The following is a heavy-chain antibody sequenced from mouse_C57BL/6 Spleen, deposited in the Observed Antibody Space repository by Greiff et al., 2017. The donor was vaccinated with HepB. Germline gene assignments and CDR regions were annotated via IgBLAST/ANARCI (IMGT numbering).Heavy chain of an antibody. V-gene: IGHV5-12*01. CDR3: ARRRDDYDEAWFAY. D-gene: IGHD2-4*01. CDR2: ISNGGGRT. Sequence: EVKLVESGGGLVQPGGSLKLSCAASGFTFSDYYMYWVRQTPEKRLEWVAYISNGGGRTYYPDTVKGRFTISRDNAKNTLYLQMSRLKSEDTAMYYCARRRDDYDEAWFAYWGQGTLVTVSA. CDR1: GFTFSDYY. J-gene: IGHJ3*01.